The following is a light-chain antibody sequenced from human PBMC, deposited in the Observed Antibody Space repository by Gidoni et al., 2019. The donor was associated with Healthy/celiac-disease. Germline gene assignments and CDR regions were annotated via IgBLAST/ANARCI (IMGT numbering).Light chain of an antibody. CDR3: RQRYSTPLT. Sequence: DIQLTHSSSSLSASVGDRVTISCRASQSISTYLNWYQHKPGKAPKLLIYAAASLQSGVPSRFSGSGSGTDFTLTISSLQPEDFATYYCRQRYSTPLTFGGGTKVEIK. V-gene: IGKV1-39*01. J-gene: IGKJ4*01. CDR1: QSISTY. CDR2: AAA.